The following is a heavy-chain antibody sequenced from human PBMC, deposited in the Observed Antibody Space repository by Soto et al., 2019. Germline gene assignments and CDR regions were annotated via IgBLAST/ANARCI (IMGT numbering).Heavy chain of an antibody. V-gene: IGHV3-23*01. CDR3: AKGSD. D-gene: IGHD2-15*01. CDR1: GFTFRSYA. CDR2: IADSRDRT. J-gene: IGHJ4*02. Sequence: EVQLLEAGGGLVQPGGSLRLSCAASGFTFRSYAMSWVRQAPGKGLEWVSVIADSRDRTYYADSVKGRLTISRDNSKNTLYLQMHNLRAEDTATYYCAKGSDWGQGTRVTVSS.